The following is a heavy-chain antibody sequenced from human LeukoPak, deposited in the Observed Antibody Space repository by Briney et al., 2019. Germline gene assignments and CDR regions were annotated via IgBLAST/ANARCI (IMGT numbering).Heavy chain of an antibody. D-gene: IGHD2-21*01. CDR2: IYYSGST. J-gene: IGHJ4*02. V-gene: IGHV4-59*08. CDR1: GGSISSYY. CDR3: ARTARLPDS. Sequence: PSETLSLTCTVSGGSISSYYWSWIRQPPGKGLEWIGYIYYSGSTNYNPSLKSRVTISVDTSKNQFSLKLSSVTAADTAVYYCARTARLPDSWGQGTLVTVSS.